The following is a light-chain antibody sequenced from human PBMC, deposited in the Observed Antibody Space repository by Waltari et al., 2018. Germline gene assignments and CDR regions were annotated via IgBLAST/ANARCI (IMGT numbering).Light chain of an antibody. CDR2: AAS. Sequence: DIQMTQSPSSLSASVGDRVTITCRASQSISSYVNWYQQKPGKAPKLLIYAASSLQSGVPSRFSGSGSGTDFTLTISSLQPEDFATYYCQQYNSYSAFGQGTKVEIK. CDR1: QSISSY. J-gene: IGKJ1*01. V-gene: IGKV1-39*01. CDR3: QQYNSYSA.